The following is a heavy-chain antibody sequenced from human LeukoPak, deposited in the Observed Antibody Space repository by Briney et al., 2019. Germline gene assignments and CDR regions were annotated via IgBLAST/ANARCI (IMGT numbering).Heavy chain of an antibody. CDR2: ISYDGSNK. V-gene: IGHV3-30*18. J-gene: IGHJ6*02. Sequence: PGGSLRLSCAASGFTFSSYGMHWVRQAPGKGLEWVAVISYDGSNKYYADSVKGRFTISRDNSKNTLYLQMNSLRAEDTAVYYCAKDKATVVTSYYYYGMDAWGQGTTVTVSS. CDR3: AKDKATVVTSYYYYGMDA. D-gene: IGHD4-23*01. CDR1: GFTFSSYG.